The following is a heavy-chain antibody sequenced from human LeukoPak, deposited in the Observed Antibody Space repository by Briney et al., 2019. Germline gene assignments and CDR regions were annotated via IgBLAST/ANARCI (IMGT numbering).Heavy chain of an antibody. CDR3: AKTSAYDPYYYYYMDV. V-gene: IGHV3-30*02. CDR1: GFTFSSYG. J-gene: IGHJ6*03. CDR2: IRYDGSNK. D-gene: IGHD5-12*01. Sequence: GGSLRLSCAASGFTFSSYGMHWVRQAPGKGLEWVAFIRYDGSNKYYADSVKGRFTISRDNSKNTLYLQMNSLRAEDTAVYYCAKTSAYDPYYYYYMDVWGKGTTVTVSS.